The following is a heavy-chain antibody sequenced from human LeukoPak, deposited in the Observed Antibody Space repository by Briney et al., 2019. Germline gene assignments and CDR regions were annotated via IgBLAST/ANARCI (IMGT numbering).Heavy chain of an antibody. Sequence: ASVKVSCKASGYTFTSYDINWVRQASGQGLEWMGWMNPNSGVTGYAQKFQGGVSMTRDTSISTAYMELSSLRSEDTAVYYCARGPIYPRSGDYPNYYLDYWGQGTLVTVSS. V-gene: IGHV1-8*01. CDR2: MNPNSGVT. D-gene: IGHD3-22*01. CDR1: GYTFTSYD. CDR3: ARGPIYPRSGDYPNYYLDY. J-gene: IGHJ4*02.